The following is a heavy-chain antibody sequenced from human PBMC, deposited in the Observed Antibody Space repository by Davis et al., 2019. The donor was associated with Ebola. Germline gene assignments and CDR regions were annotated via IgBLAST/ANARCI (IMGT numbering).Heavy chain of an antibody. CDR1: GFTFSFYY. Sequence: GESLKISCAASGFTFSFYYMNWIRQAPGKGLECIAYISSTGQIIKYAESVKGRFTVSRDNDKSSLYLQMDSLRVEDTAVYYCARDYYGDTPATGAHENWFDPWGQGTLVTVSS. D-gene: IGHD2-21*01. CDR2: ISSTGQII. J-gene: IGHJ5*02. CDR3: ARDYYGDTPATGAHENWFDP. V-gene: IGHV3-11*01.